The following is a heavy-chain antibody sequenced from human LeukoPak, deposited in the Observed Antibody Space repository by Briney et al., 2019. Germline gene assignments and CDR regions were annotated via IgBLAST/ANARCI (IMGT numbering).Heavy chain of an antibody. Sequence: GGSLRLSCSASGFTFSSYAMHWVRQAPGKGLEYVSGINSIGGSTLYADSVKGRFTISRDNSKNTLYIQMSSLRVEDTAVYYCVKEARTVTSAFDIWGQGTMVTVSS. V-gene: IGHV3-64*05. J-gene: IGHJ3*02. CDR2: INSIGGST. D-gene: IGHD4-17*01. CDR3: VKEARTVTSAFDI. CDR1: GFTFSSYA.